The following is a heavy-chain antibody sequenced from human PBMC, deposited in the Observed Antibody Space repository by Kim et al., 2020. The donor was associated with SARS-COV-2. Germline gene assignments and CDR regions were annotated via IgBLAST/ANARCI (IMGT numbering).Heavy chain of an antibody. CDR3: ARTAPRRSSTAYYFYGLDV. D-gene: IGHD3-22*01. J-gene: IGHJ6*02. CDR2: LSYDGNT. V-gene: IGHV4-59*01. CDR1: GGSISSFY. Sequence: SDTLSLTCTVSGGSISSFYWSWVRQPPGKGLEWVAFLSYDGNTNYNPSLKSRVTISRDTAKNQFSLRVTSVSAADTAVYFCARTAPRRSSTAYYFYGLDVWGQGATVIVSS.